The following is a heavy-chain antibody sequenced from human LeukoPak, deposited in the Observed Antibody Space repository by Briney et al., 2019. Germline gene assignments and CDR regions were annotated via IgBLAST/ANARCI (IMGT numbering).Heavy chain of an antibody. J-gene: IGHJ3*02. Sequence: ASLTVSCKASGYTFTVYYMHWVRQAPGQGRERMGWINPNSGGTNYAQKFQGRVTMTRDTSISTAYVELSRLRSDDTAVYYCARASYSGSYWDAFDIWGQGTMVTVSS. CDR3: ARASYSGSYWDAFDI. V-gene: IGHV1-2*02. D-gene: IGHD1-26*01. CDR1: GYTFTVYY. CDR2: INPNSGGT.